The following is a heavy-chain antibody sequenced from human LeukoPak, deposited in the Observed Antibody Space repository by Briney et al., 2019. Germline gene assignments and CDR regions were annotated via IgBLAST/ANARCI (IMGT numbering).Heavy chain of an antibody. CDR3: ARLTVTTKDAFGI. D-gene: IGHD4-17*01. CDR2: ISGSGGTT. Sequence: PGGSLRLSCTASGFTFSSYAMSWVRQAPGKGLEWVSAISGSGGTTYYADSVKGRFTLSRDNSKNTLYLQMNSLRAEDTAIYYCARLTVTTKDAFGIWGQGTMVIVSS. CDR1: GFTFSSYA. V-gene: IGHV3-23*01. J-gene: IGHJ3*02.